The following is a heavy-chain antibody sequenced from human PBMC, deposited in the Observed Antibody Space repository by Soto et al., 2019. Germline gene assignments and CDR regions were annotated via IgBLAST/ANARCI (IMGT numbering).Heavy chain of an antibody. CDR2: IDSGGST. Sequence: EVQLVESGGGLIQPGGSLRLSCAASGFTVSSNYMSWVRQAPGKGLEWVSVIDSGGSTYYADSVKGRFTISRANSKSTLYLQMNRLRAKDTAVYYYARNYGSTAGGPFDIWGQGTMVTVSS. CDR1: GFTVSSNY. V-gene: IGHV3-53*01. J-gene: IGHJ3*02. D-gene: IGHD3-22*01. CDR3: ARNYGSTAGGPFDI.